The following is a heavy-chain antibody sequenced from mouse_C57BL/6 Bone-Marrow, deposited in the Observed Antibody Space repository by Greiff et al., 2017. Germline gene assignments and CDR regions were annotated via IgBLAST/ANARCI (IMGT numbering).Heavy chain of an antibody. D-gene: IGHD2-12*01. V-gene: IGHV1-55*01. CDR1: GYTFTSYW. CDR2: IYPGSGST. Sequence: QVQLQQPGAELVKPGASVKMSCKASGYTFTSYWINWVKQRPGQGLEWIGDIYPGSGSTNYNEKFKSKATLTVDTSSSTAYMQLSSLTAEDSAVSGCERPYYSDCWYFDVWGTGTTVTVSA. CDR3: ERPYYSDCWYFDV. J-gene: IGHJ1*03.